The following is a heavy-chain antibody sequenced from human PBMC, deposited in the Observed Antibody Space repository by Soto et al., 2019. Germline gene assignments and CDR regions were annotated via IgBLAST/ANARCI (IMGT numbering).Heavy chain of an antibody. CDR2: ISYDGSNK. J-gene: IGHJ5*02. Sequence: PGGSLRLSCAASGFTFSSYGMHWVRQAPGKGLEWVAVISYDGSNKYYADSVKGRFTISRDNSKNTLYLQMNSLRAEDTAVYYCACLYDFWSGYTFDPWGRGTLVTVSS. CDR3: ACLYDFWSGYTFDP. D-gene: IGHD3-3*01. CDR1: GFTFSSYG. V-gene: IGHV3-30*03.